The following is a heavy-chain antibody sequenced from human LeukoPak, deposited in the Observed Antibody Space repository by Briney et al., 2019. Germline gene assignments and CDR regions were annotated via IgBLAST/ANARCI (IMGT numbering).Heavy chain of an antibody. CDR2: ISYDGSNK. V-gene: IGHV3-30*03. CDR1: GFTFSSYG. CDR3: ARDEGQQLGKYYYYGRDV. D-gene: IGHD6-13*01. Sequence: PGRSLRLSCAASGFTFSSYGMHWVRQAPGKGLEWVAVISYDGSNKYYADSVKGRFTISRDNSKNTLNLQMNSLRAEDTAVYYCARDEGQQLGKYYYYGRDVGGKGTTVTVSS. J-gene: IGHJ6*04.